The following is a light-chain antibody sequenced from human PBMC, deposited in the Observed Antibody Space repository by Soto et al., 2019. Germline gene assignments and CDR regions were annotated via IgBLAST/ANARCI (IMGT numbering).Light chain of an antibody. CDR2: EVF. CDR1: SSDVGSYNL. V-gene: IGLV2-14*02. J-gene: IGLJ3*02. Sequence: QSALTQPASVSGSPGQSITISCTGPSSDVGSYNLVSWYQQYPGKAPKLIIFEVFKRPSGVSHRFSGSKSGTSASLAINGLHSEDEADYYCASWDDNLNGGVFGGGTKVTVL. CDR3: ASWDDNLNGGV.